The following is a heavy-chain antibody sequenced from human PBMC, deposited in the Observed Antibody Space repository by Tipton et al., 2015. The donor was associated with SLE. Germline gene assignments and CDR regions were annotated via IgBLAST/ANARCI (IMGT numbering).Heavy chain of an antibody. D-gene: IGHD2-2*01. CDR2: IYYSGST. J-gene: IGHJ4*02. CDR1: GGSFSSYY. CDR3: ARGGCSSTSCPLLDY. Sequence: TLSLTCAVYGGSFSSYYWSWIRQPPGKGLEWIGYIYYSGSTNYNPSLKSRVTISVDTSKNQFSLKLSSVTAADTAVYYCARGGCSSTSCPLLDYWGQGTLVTVSS. V-gene: IGHV4-59*01.